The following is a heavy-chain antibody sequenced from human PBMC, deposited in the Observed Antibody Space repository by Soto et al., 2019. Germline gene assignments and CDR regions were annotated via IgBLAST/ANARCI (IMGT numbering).Heavy chain of an antibody. Sequence: PGGSLRLSCAASGFTFSGYGMHWVRQAPGQGLEWVAVIWYDGSNKYYADSVKGRFTISRDNSKNTLYLQMNSLRAEDTAVYYCARAVDIVATTHYYYYYGMDVWGQGTTVTVS. CDR2: IWYDGSNK. V-gene: IGHV3-33*01. CDR1: GFTFSGYG. J-gene: IGHJ6*02. CDR3: ARAVDIVATTHYYYYYGMDV. D-gene: IGHD5-12*01.